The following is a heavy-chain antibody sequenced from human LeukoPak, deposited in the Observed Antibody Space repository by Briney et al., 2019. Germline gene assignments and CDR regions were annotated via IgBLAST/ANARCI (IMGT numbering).Heavy chain of an antibody. CDR1: GYTFTGYY. V-gene: IGHV1-2*06. D-gene: IGHD2-2*01. J-gene: IGHJ5*02. CDR3: ARPHCSSTSCYAETQNWFDP. CDR2: INPNSGGT. Sequence: ASVKVSCKASGYTFTGYYMHWVRQAPGQGLEWMGRINPNSGGTSYAQKFQGRVTMTRDTSISTAYMELSRLRSDDTAVYYCARPHCSSTSCYAETQNWFDPWGQGTLVTVSS.